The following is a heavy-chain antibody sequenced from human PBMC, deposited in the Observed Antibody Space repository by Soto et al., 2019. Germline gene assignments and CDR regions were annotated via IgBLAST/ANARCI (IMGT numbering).Heavy chain of an antibody. D-gene: IGHD6-19*01. J-gene: IGHJ4*02. Sequence: SETLSLTCTVSGVSIISYYWSWILQPPGKGLEWIGYIYYSGSTNYNPSLKSRVTISVDTSKNQFSLKLSSVTAADTAVYYCARAGIAVAGTLDEWGQGPLGTVSS. V-gene: IGHV4-59*01. CDR3: ARAGIAVAGTLDE. CDR1: GVSIISYY. CDR2: IYYSGST.